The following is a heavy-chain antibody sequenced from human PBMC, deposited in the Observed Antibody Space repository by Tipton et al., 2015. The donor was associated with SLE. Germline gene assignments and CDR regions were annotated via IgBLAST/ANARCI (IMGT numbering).Heavy chain of an antibody. CDR2: INPSGYT. CDR3: ARHRSWSYFDY. V-gene: IGHV4-34*01. CDR1: GGSFSGYY. J-gene: IGHJ4*02. D-gene: IGHD2-15*01. Sequence: GLVKPSETLSLTCAVYGGSFSGYYWSWIRQSPGKGLEWIGEINPSGYTNYKPSLKGRVTISIDTSKNQFSLKVTSVTAADTAMYYCARHRSWSYFDYWGQGTLVTVSS.